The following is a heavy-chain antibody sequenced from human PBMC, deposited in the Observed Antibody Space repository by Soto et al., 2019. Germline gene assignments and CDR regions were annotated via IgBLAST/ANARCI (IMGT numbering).Heavy chain of an antibody. Sequence: GGSLRLSCAASGFTVSSNYIIFFRQAPGKGLEWVSVIYSGGSTYYADSVKGRFTISRDNSKNTLYLQMNSLRAEDTAVYYCARAYYYDSSGYLYWGQGTLVTVSS. J-gene: IGHJ4*02. V-gene: IGHV3-53*01. D-gene: IGHD3-22*01. CDR2: IYSGGST. CDR3: ARAYYYDSSGYLY. CDR1: GFTVSSNY.